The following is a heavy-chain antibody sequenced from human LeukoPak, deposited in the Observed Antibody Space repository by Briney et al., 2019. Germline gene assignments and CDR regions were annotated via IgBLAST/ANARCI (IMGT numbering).Heavy chain of an antibody. V-gene: IGHV1-18*01. Sequence: EASVKVSRKASGYTFTSYGISWVRQAPGQGLEWMGWISAYNGNTNYAQKLQGRVTMTTDTSTSTAYMELRSLRSDDTAVYYCARDRSWFGELLSYNFDYWGQGTLVTVSS. CDR2: ISAYNGNT. J-gene: IGHJ4*02. D-gene: IGHD3-10*01. CDR3: ARDRSWFGELLSYNFDY. CDR1: GYTFTSYG.